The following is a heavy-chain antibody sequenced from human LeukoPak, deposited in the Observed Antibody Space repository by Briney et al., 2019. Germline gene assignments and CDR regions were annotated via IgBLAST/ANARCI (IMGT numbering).Heavy chain of an antibody. CDR1: GYTFTSYD. D-gene: IGHD1-7*01. V-gene: IGHV1-8*01. J-gene: IGHJ4*02. Sequence: APVKVSCKASGYTFTSYDINWVRQATGQGLEWMAWMNPNSGSTGYTQKFQGRVTMTRNTSISTAYMELSSLRSEDTAVYYCARGITGSTAVNYWGQGTLVTVSS. CDR2: MNPNSGST. CDR3: ARGITGSTAVNY.